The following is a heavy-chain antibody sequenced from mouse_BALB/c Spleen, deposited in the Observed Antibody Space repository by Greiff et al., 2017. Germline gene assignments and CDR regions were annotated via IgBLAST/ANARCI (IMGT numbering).Heavy chain of an antibody. J-gene: IGHJ1*01. CDR3: ARERNYGNYVDFDV. CDR2: IWSGGST. D-gene: IGHD2-1*01. CDR1: GFSLTSYG. V-gene: IGHV2-2*02. Sequence: VQLVESGPGLVQPSQSLSITCTVSGFSLTSYGVHWVRQSPGKGLEWLGVIWSGGSTDYNAAFISRLSISKDNSKSQVFFKMNSLQANDTAIYYCARERNYGNYVDFDVWGAGTTVTVSS.